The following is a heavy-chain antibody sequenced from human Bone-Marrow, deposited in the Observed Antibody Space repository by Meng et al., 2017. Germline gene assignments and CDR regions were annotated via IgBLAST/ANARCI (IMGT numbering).Heavy chain of an antibody. CDR3: ARDPTGGEDHQRV. D-gene: IGHD1-14*01. V-gene: IGHV4-4*02. Sequence: QVLLQELGPGLVKLSGTLSPSCAGSGGPLSSSNWWSLVRQPPGKGLEWIGKIYHSGITIYNPSLKSRVTMSVDNSKNQFSLKLNSMTAADTAVYYCARDPTGGEDHQRVWGQGTLVTSPQ. J-gene: IGHJ4*02. CDR2: IYHSGIT. CDR1: GGPLSSSNW.